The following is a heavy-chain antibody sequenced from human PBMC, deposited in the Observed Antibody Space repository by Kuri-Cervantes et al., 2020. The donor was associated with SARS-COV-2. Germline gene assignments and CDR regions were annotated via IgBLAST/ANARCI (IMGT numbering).Heavy chain of an antibody. CDR2: IKQDGSEK. CDR1: GFTFSSYW. J-gene: IGHJ6*03. D-gene: IGHD6-13*01. V-gene: IGHV3-7*01. Sequence: GESLKIFCAASGFTFSSYWMSWVRQAPGKGLEWVANIKQDGSEKYYVDSVKGRFTISRENAKNSLYLQMNSLRAGDTAVYYCARDRRVASSWYSADYYYYTDVWGKGTTVTVSS. CDR3: ARDRRVASSWYSADYYYYTDV.